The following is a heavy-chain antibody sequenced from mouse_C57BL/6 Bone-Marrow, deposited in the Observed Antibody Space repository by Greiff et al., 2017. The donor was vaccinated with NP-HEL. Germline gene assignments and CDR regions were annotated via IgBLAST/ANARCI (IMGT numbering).Heavy chain of an antibody. CDR1: GYTFTSYW. J-gene: IGHJ4*01. V-gene: IGHV1-74*01. CDR2: IHPSDSDT. CDR3: AIFSPTVVKTKDAMDY. Sequence: VQLQQPGAELVKPGASVKVSCKASGYTFTSYWMHWVKQRPGQGLEWIGRIHPSDSDTNYNQKFKGKATLTVDKSSSTAYMQLSSLTSEDSAVYYGAIFSPTVVKTKDAMDYWGQGTSVTVSS. D-gene: IGHD1-1*01.